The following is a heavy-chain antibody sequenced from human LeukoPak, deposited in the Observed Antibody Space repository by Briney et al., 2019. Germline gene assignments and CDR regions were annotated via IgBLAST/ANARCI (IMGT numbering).Heavy chain of an antibody. CDR3: ARGYYDFWSGGDGIDY. CDR2: IYYSGST. J-gene: IGHJ4*02. CDR1: GGSISSYY. D-gene: IGHD3-3*01. Sequence: PSETLSLTCTVSGGSISSYYWSWIRQPPGKGLEWIGYIYYSGSTNYNPSLKSRVTISVDTSKNQFSLKLSSVTAADTAVYYCARGYYDFWSGGDGIDYWGQGTLVTVSS. V-gene: IGHV4-59*12.